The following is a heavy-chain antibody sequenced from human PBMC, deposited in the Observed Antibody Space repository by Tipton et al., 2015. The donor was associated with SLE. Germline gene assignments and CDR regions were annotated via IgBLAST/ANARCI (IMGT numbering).Heavy chain of an antibody. V-gene: IGHV4-34*01. CDR1: GGSFGGYY. CDR3: ARHLGVIVAFEV. D-gene: IGHD3-10*01. Sequence: LRLSCSIYGGSFGGYYWSWIRQPPGKGLEWIGEINHGGSTNYNPSLKSRVAISADTSNNQFSLELRSVTAADTAVYYCARHLGVIVAFEVWGQGTVLTVSS. J-gene: IGHJ3*01. CDR2: INHGGST.